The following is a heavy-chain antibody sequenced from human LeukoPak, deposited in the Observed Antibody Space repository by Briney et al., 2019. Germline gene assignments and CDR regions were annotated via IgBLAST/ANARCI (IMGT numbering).Heavy chain of an antibody. Sequence: SETLSLTCTVSGDSITTHYCNWIRQPPGKGLEWLGYIFDTGGTKCNPSLESRVTISRDTSKSAFSLKLSSMTAADTAVYYCARLPPYYSSGWGFFDYWGQGTLVTVSS. CDR2: IFDTGGT. CDR1: GDSITTHY. D-gene: IGHD6-19*01. J-gene: IGHJ4*02. CDR3: ARLPPYYSSGWGFFDY. V-gene: IGHV4-59*08.